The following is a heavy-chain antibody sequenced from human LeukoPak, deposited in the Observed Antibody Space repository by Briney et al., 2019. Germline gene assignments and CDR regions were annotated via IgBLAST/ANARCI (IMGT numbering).Heavy chain of an antibody. D-gene: IGHD6-25*01. V-gene: IGHV4-59*01. J-gene: IGHJ6*03. CDR2: IYYSGST. CDR3: ARTYQAANYYYYYYMDV. Sequence: SETLSLTCTVSGGSISSYYWSWIRQPPGKGLEWIGYIYYSGSTNYNPSLKSRVTISVDTSKNQFSLKLSSVTAADTAVYYCARTYQAANYYYYYYMDVWGKGTTVTVSS. CDR1: GGSISSYY.